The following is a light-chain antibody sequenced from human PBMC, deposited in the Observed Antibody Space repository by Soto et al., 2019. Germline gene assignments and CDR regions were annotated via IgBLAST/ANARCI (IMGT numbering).Light chain of an antibody. CDR3: AAWDDNLNGWV. CDR2: ANS. V-gene: IGLV1-44*01. CDR1: SSNVGSNS. Sequence: QSVLTQPPSASGTPGQRVTISYSGGSSNVGSNSVNWYQQLPGTAPKLLIYANSHRPSGVPDRFSGSKSGTSASLAISGLQSEHEADYFCAAWDDNLNGWVFGGGTKLTVL. J-gene: IGLJ3*02.